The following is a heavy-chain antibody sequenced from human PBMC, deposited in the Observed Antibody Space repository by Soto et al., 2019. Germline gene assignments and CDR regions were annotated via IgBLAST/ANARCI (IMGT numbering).Heavy chain of an antibody. CDR3: ASWDYDVLTGYSYDD. D-gene: IGHD3-9*01. CDR1: GGTFNNYG. J-gene: IGHJ4*02. CDR2: VIPMILRT. V-gene: IGHV1-69*01. Sequence: QVQLVQSGAEVKKPGSSVKVSCKASGGTFNNYGMGWVRQAPGQGLEWMGGVIPMILRTNYAEKFQGRVTLTADAARSTAYMELRSLRSEDTAVYYCASWDYDVLTGYSYDDWGQGTLVTVSS.